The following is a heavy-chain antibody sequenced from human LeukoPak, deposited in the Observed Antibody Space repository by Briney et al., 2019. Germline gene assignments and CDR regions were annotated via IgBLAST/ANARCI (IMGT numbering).Heavy chain of an antibody. Sequence: SETLSLTCTVSGGSISSHYWSWIRQPAGKGLEWIGRICTSGSTDYNPSLKSRVTMSVDTSKNQFSLKLSSVTAAGTAVYYCARDSPREWLSETQDWGQGTLVTVSS. CDR1: GGSISSHY. D-gene: IGHD3-3*01. J-gene: IGHJ4*02. CDR3: ARDSPREWLSETQD. V-gene: IGHV4-4*07. CDR2: ICTSGST.